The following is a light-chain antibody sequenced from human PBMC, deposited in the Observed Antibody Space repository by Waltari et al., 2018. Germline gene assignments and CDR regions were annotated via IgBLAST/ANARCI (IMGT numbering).Light chain of an antibody. Sequence: TQLTQSLSSLAASVGDRVTISCRTSQVILGYLAWYQQKPGKAPQLLIYAASTLQSGVPSRFSGSGSGMDFNITISNLQPEDFATYYCQQLKSYPITFGGGTKVEIK. V-gene: IGKV1-9*01. CDR3: QQLKSYPIT. CDR2: AAS. J-gene: IGKJ4*01. CDR1: QVILGY.